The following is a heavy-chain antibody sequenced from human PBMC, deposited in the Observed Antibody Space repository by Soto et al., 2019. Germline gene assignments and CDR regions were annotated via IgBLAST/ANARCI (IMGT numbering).Heavy chain of an antibody. CDR1: GGSFTSNNW. J-gene: IGHJ4*02. CDR2: IYRTGSA. V-gene: IGHV4-4*02. CDR3: ASRDPGTSVDY. D-gene: IGHD1-7*01. Sequence: SETLSLTCAVSGGSFTSNNWWTWVRQPPGQGLEWIGEIYRTGSANYNPSLKSRVTISLDKSENQFSLKVTSLTAADTAVYYCASRDPGTSVDYWGQGTLVTAPQ.